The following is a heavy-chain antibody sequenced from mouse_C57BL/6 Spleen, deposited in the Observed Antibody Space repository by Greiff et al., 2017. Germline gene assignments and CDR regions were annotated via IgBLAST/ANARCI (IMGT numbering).Heavy chain of an antibody. Sequence: QVQLKQSGAELVRPGASVTLSCKASGYTFTDYEMHWVKQTPVHGLEWIGAIDPETGGTAYNQKFKGKAILTADKSSSTAYMELRSLTSEDSAVYYCTREGGWLLDYWGQGTTLTVSS. CDR3: TREGGWLLDY. CDR1: GYTFTDYE. D-gene: IGHD2-3*01. CDR2: IDPETGGT. J-gene: IGHJ2*01. V-gene: IGHV1-15*01.